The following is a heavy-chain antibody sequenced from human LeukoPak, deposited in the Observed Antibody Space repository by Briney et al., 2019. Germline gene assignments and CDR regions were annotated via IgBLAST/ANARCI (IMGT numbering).Heavy chain of an antibody. CDR3: ARVATGTTGHYAFDI. D-gene: IGHD1-1*01. V-gene: IGHV1-2*02. CDR1: GYTFTNYD. Sequence: GASVKVSCKASGYTFTNYDFNWVRQATGQGLEWMGWINPNSGGTNYAQKFQGRVTMTRDTSISTAYMELRSLRSDDTAVYYCARVATGTTGHYAFDIWGQGTMVTVSS. CDR2: INPNSGGT. J-gene: IGHJ3*02.